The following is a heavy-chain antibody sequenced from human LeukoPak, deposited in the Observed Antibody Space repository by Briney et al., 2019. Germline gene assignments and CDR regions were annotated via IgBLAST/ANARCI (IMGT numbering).Heavy chain of an antibody. CDR2: ISGSGGST. CDR3: ARGDCSSTSCPRGWFDP. CDR1: GFTFSSYA. D-gene: IGHD2-2*01. V-gene: IGHV3-23*01. Sequence: GGSLRLSCAASGFTFSSYAMSWVRQAPGKGLEWVSAISGSGGSTYYADSVKGRFTISRDNSKNTLYLQMNSLRAADTAVYYCARGDCSSTSCPRGWFDPWGQGTLVTVSS. J-gene: IGHJ5*02.